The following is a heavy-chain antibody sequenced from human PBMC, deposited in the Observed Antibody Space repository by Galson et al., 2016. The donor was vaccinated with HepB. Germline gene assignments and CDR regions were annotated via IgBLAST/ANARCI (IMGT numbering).Heavy chain of an antibody. CDR1: GSNFSSHA. CDR3: VREGVGFFDPFDF. D-gene: IGHD2/OR15-2a*01. V-gene: IGHV3-30-3*01. CDR2: VSYDGSMK. J-gene: IGHJ4*02. Sequence: SLRLSCAASGSNFSSHAMNWVRQAPGKGLEWLAIVSYDGSMKYYAHSVKGRFTITRDNSKDSLYLQMTSLRVEDTAVYYCVREGVGFFDPFDFWGQGTLVTVSS.